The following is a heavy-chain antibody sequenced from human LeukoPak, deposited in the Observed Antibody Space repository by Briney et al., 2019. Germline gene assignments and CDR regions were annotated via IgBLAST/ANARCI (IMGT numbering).Heavy chain of an antibody. J-gene: IGHJ6*02. CDR1: GGSISSNY. Sequence: SETLSLTCTVSGGSISSNYWIWIRQPPGRGLEWIGYIYYSGSTNYNPSLKSRATISVDTSKNQFSLKLSSVTAADTAVYYCARAIAPYGMDVWGQGTTVTVSS. D-gene: IGHD6-13*01. CDR2: IYYSGST. CDR3: ARAIAPYGMDV. V-gene: IGHV4-59*01.